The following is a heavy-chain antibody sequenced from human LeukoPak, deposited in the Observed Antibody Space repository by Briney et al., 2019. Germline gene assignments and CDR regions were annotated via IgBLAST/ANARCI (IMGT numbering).Heavy chain of an antibody. CDR2: ISYDGSNK. D-gene: IGHD4-17*01. Sequence: GGSLRLSCATSGFTFSNAWMRWVRQAPAKGLEWVAVISYDGSNKYYADSVKGRFTISRDNSKNTLYLQMNSLRVEDTAVYYCAKDYGDYNFDYWGQGTLVTVSS. J-gene: IGHJ4*02. CDR3: AKDYGDYNFDY. V-gene: IGHV3-30*18. CDR1: GFTFSNAW.